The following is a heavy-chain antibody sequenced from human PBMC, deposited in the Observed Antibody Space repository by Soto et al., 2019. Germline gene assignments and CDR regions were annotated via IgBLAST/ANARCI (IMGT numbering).Heavy chain of an antibody. CDR3: ATTIHYHDSPQSDAFDI. J-gene: IGHJ3*02. CDR1: GYTFTSYG. CDR2: ISAYNGNT. D-gene: IGHD3-22*01. V-gene: IGHV1-18*01. Sequence: ASVKVSCKASGYTFTSYGISWVRQAPGQGLEWMGWISAYNGNTNYAQKLQGRVTMTTDTSTSTAYMELRSLRSDDTAVYYCATTIHYHDSPQSDAFDIWGQGTMVTVSS.